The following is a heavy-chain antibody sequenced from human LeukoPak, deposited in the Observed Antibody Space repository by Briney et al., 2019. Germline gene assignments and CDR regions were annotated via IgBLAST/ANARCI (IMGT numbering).Heavy chain of an antibody. Sequence: SETLSLTCTVSGGSISSYYWSWIRQPPGKGLEWIGYIYYSGSTNYSPSLKSRVTISVDTSKNQFSLKLSSVTAADTAVYYCARMDYLDAFDIWGQGTMVTVSS. CDR2: IYYSGST. CDR3: ARMDYLDAFDI. D-gene: IGHD3/OR15-3a*01. CDR1: GGSISSYY. V-gene: IGHV4-59*12. J-gene: IGHJ3*02.